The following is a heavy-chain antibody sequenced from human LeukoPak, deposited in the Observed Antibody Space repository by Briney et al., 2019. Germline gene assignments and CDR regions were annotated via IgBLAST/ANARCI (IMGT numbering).Heavy chain of an antibody. CDR1: GFTFSSYA. CDR3: AKCRNDIVVVPAAIVVSAYYFDY. D-gene: IGHD2-2*01. Sequence: GGSLRLSCAASGFTFSSYAMSWVRQAPGKGLEWVSAISGSGGSTYYADSVKGRFTISRDNSKNTLYLQMNSLRAEDTAVYYCAKCRNDIVVVPAAIVVSAYYFDYWGQGTLGTVSS. V-gene: IGHV3-23*01. J-gene: IGHJ4*02. CDR2: ISGSGGST.